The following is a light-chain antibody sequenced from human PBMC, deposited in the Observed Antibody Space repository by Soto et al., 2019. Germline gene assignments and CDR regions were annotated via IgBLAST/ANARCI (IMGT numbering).Light chain of an antibody. CDR2: DAS. Sequence: DIQMTQSPSTLSASVGDRVTITCRASQSISSWLAWYQQKPGKAPKVLIYDASSLESGGPSRFSGSGSGTEFTLTISSLQPDDFATYYCQQYNSYPYTFGQGTKLEIK. V-gene: IGKV1-5*01. J-gene: IGKJ2*01. CDR1: QSISSW. CDR3: QQYNSYPYT.